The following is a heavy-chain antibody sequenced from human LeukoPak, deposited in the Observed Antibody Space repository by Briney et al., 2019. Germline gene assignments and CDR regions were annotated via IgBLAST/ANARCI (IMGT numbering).Heavy chain of an antibody. CDR3: VSARGFSYGYFDY. D-gene: IGHD5-18*01. CDR2: IYYSKNT. CDR1: GGSISSSSAY. V-gene: IGHV4-39*01. Sequence: SETLSLTCTVSGGSISSSSAYWGWIRQPPGKGLEWIGSIYYSKNTYYNPSLKSRVTISADTSKNQFSLTLGSVSATDTAVYYCVSARGFSYGYFDYWGQGTLVTVSS. J-gene: IGHJ4*02.